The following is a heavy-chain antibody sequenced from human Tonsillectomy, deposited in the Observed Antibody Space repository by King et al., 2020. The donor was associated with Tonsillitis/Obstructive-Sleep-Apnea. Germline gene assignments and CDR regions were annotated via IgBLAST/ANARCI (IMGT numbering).Heavy chain of an antibody. D-gene: IGHD2-2*01. V-gene: IGHV1-69*01. Sequence: QLVQSGAEVKKPGSSVKVSCKASGGTFSSYAISWVRQAPGQGLEWMGGIIPIFGTANYAQKFQGRVTITADESTSTAYMELSSLRSEDTAVYYCARDAFSGGYCSSTSCPIVPFFDPWGQGTLVTVSS. CDR2: IIPIFGTA. CDR1: GGTFSSYA. CDR3: ARDAFSGGYCSSTSCPIVPFFDP. J-gene: IGHJ5*02.